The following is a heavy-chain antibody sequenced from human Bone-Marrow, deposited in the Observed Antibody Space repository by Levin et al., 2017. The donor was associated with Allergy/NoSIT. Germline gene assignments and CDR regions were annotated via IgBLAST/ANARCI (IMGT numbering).Heavy chain of an antibody. D-gene: IGHD3-10*01. CDR2: INHSGST. CDR1: GGSFTGYF. CDR3: ARGGRWSFSYYFDY. Sequence: SQTLSLTCAVDGGSFTGYFWTWIRQPPGKGLEWIGEINHSGSTKYNPSLTSRVTISVDTSKKEFSLNLSSVTAADSAVFYCARGGRWSFSYYFDYWGQGTRVTVSS. V-gene: IGHV4-34*01. J-gene: IGHJ4*02.